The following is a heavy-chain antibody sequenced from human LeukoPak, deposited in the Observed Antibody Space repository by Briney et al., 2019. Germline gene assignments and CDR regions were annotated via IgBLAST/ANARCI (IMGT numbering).Heavy chain of an antibody. CDR2: IYYSGST. CDR1: GGSISSYY. D-gene: IGHD1-1*01. J-gene: IGHJ4*02. Sequence: PSETLSLTCIVSGGSISSYYWSWIRQPPGKGLEWIGYIYYSGSTNYNPSLNSRVTISVDTSKNQFSLTLSSVPAADTAVYYCARLYRYNWNFDYWGQGTLVTVSS. CDR3: ARLYRYNWNFDY. V-gene: IGHV4-59*01.